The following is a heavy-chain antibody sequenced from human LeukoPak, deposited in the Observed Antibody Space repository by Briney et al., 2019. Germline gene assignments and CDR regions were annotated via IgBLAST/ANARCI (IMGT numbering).Heavy chain of an antibody. CDR1: GYSISSGYY. V-gene: IGHV4-38-2*02. CDR2: IYHSGTN. CDR3: AREYSGRGRAFDI. D-gene: IGHD1-26*01. Sequence: PSETLSLTCTVSGYSISSGYYWGCIRQPPGKGLECIGSIYHSGTNYYNPSLKSRVTISVDTYKNQYSLKLSSVTAADTALYYWAREYSGRGRAFDIWGQGTMVTVSS. J-gene: IGHJ3*02.